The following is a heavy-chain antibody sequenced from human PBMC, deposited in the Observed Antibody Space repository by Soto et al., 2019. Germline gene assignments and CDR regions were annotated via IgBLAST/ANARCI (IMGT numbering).Heavy chain of an antibody. V-gene: IGHV3-15*01. Sequence: EVQLVESGGGLVKPGGSLRLSCAASGFTFSNAWMSWVRQAPGKGLEWVGRIKSKTDGGTTDYAAPVKGRFTISRDDSKNTLYLQMNSLKTEDTAVYYCTTESEGYCTNGVCYTTYFDYWGQGTLVTVSS. CDR3: TTESEGYCTNGVCYTTYFDY. CDR2: IKSKTDGGTT. D-gene: IGHD2-8*01. J-gene: IGHJ4*02. CDR1: GFTFSNAW.